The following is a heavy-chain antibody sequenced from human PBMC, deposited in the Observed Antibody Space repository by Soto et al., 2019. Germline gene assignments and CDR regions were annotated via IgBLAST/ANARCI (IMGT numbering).Heavy chain of an antibody. CDR3: GRSVVGATGEILYNAMDV. CDR2: INAANGDT. CDR1: GYTFTSYA. V-gene: IGHV1-3*01. J-gene: IGHJ6*02. Sequence: QVQLVQSGAEVNKPGASVQVSCKASGYTFTSYALHWVRQARGERPEWMGWINAANGDTKYSKKFQGRVTITRDTSASTGYMELSSLRSEDTAVYYCGRSVVGATGEILYNAMDVWGQGTTVTVSS. D-gene: IGHD1-26*01.